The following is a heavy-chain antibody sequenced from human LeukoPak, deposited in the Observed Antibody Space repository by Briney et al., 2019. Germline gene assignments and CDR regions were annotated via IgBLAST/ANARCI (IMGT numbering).Heavy chain of an antibody. Sequence: GGSLRLSCAASGFTLTRHAMSWVRQAPGKGLEWVSVIGDRGDITYYADSVKGRFTISRDTSTNTVFLQMNSLGLDDTAVYYCANEWLQHTKRTDHWGQGTLVTVSS. CDR2: IGDRGDIT. D-gene: IGHD5-12*01. CDR1: GFTLTRHA. CDR3: ANEWLQHTKRTDH. J-gene: IGHJ4*02. V-gene: IGHV3-23*01.